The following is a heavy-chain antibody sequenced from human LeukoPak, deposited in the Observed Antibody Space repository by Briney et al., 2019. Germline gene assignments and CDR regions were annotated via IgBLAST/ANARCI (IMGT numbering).Heavy chain of an antibody. CDR3: ARDDVTYATQIDY. CDR1: GFTFSSYW. Sequence: GGSLRLSCAPSGFTFSSYWMSWVRQAPGKGLEWVANIKQDGSEKYYADSVKGRFTISRDNAKNSLYLQMNSLRAEDTAVYYCARDDVTYATQIDYWGQGTLVTVSS. J-gene: IGHJ4*02. V-gene: IGHV3-7*01. CDR2: IKQDGSEK. D-gene: IGHD2-2*01.